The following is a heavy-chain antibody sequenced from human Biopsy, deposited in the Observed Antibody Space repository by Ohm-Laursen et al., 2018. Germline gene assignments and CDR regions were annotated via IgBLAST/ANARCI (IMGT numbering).Heavy chain of an antibody. V-gene: IGHV4-34*01. CDR3: ARHSFGSGRDF. CDR1: NVSFSSFY. J-gene: IGHJ4*02. Sequence: SQTLSLTCAVYNVSFSSFYWSWIRQPPGKGLEWIGEISHTGSTNYNPPLKSRVFMSVDTSRSQFSLKLSSLTAADTAVYYCARHSFGSGRDFWGQGTLVTVSS. D-gene: IGHD3-10*01. CDR2: ISHTGST.